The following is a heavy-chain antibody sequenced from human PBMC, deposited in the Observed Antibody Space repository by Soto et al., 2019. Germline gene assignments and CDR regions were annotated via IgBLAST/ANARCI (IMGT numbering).Heavy chain of an antibody. CDR2: IIPIVGTG. V-gene: IGHV1-69*01. CDR3: ARVVILGPTASTHYCYHMNV. J-gene: IGHJ6*02. CDR1: GGTFSNYA. Sequence: QVQLVQSGAEVRKPGSSVTVSCTASGGTFSNYAISWVRQDPGQGLEWMGGIIPIVGTGSYAQKFQGRVTITADEPTTTAYMELSSLRSEDTAVYYCARVVILGPTASTHYCYHMNVWSPATTATITS. D-gene: IGHD2-21*01.